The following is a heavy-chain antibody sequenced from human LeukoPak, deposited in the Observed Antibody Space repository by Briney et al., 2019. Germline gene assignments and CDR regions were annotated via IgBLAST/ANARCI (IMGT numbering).Heavy chain of an antibody. Sequence: ASVKVSCKASGYTFTSYGISWVRQAPGQGLEWMGIINPSGGSTSYAQKFQGRVTMTRDMSTSTVYMELSSLRSEDTAVYYCARVGGPYSGYDYSFDYWGQGTLVTVSS. CDR2: INPSGGST. CDR3: ARVGGPYSGYDYSFDY. J-gene: IGHJ4*02. D-gene: IGHD5-12*01. CDR1: GYTFTSYG. V-gene: IGHV1-46*01.